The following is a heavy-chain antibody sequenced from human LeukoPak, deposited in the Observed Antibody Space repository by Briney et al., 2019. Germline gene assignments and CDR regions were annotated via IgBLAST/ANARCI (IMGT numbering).Heavy chain of an antibody. Sequence: GGSLRLSCTASGFTFDDYAMHWVRQAPGKGLEWVSLICGDGACTHYADSVKGRFTISRDNAKNSLYLQMNSLRAEDTAVYYCARGPLVVPAARLYNWFDPWGKGTLVTVSS. V-gene: IGHV3-43*02. CDR1: GFTFDDYA. CDR3: ARGPLVVPAARLYNWFDP. CDR2: ICGDGACT. J-gene: IGHJ5*02. D-gene: IGHD2-2*01.